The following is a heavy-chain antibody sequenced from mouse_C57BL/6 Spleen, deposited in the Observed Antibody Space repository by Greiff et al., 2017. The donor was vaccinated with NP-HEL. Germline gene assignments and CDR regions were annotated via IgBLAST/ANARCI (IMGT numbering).Heavy chain of an antibody. V-gene: IGHV3-6*01. CDR1: GYSITSGYY. CDR2: ISYDGSN. Sequence: VQLKESGPGLVKPSQSLSLTCSVTGYSITSGYYWNWIRQFPGNKLEWMGYISYDGSNNYNPSLKNRISITRDTSKNQFFLKLNSVTTEDTATYYCARGGVWYDYGWFAYWGQGTLVTVSA. D-gene: IGHD2-4*01. J-gene: IGHJ3*01. CDR3: ARGGVWYDYGWFAY.